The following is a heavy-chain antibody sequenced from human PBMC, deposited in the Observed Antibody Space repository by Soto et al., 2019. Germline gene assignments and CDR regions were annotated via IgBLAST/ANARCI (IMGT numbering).Heavy chain of an antibody. CDR1: GFTFSAYG. D-gene: IGHD4-17*01. CDR3: AKDRDYGDSCRFDC. J-gene: IGHJ4*02. Sequence: EVQLLESGGGLVQPGGSLRLSCAASGFTFSAYGISWVRQAPGKGLEWVSDIIGPGDEAYDAASVKGRFTISRDNSINTVYLQLNILRAEDMAIYYCAKDRDYGDSCRFDCWGQGTLVTVSS. V-gene: IGHV3-23*01. CDR2: IIGPGDEA.